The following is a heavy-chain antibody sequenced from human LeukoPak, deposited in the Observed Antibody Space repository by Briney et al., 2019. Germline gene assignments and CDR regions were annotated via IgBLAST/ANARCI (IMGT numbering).Heavy chain of an antibody. J-gene: IGHJ5*02. Sequence: GESLKISCKGSGYSFTSYWIGWVRQMPGKGLEWMGIIYPGDSDTRYSPSFQGQVTISADKSISTAYLQWSSLKASDTAMYYCARGYCSSTSCYVFVGFDPWGQGTLVTVSS. D-gene: IGHD2-2*01. CDR2: IYPGDSDT. V-gene: IGHV5-51*01. CDR3: ARGYCSSTSCYVFVGFDP. CDR1: GYSFTSYW.